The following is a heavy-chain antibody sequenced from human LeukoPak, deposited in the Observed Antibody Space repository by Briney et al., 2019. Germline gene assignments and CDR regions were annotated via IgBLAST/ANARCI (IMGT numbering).Heavy chain of an antibody. CDR3: ARERLRAFDY. Sequence: GRSLRLSCAASGFTFSSYGMHWVRQAPGKGLEWVAVIWYDGSNKYYADSVKGRFTISRDNSENTLYLQMNSLRAEDTAVYYCARERLRAFDYWGQGTLVTVSS. CDR2: IWYDGSNK. D-gene: IGHD6-25*01. J-gene: IGHJ4*02. V-gene: IGHV3-33*01. CDR1: GFTFSSYG.